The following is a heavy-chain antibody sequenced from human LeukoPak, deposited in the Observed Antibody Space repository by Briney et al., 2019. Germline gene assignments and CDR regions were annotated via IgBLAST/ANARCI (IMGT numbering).Heavy chain of an antibody. CDR3: ARGLLGATTSYFDY. CDR2: ITYDGSNK. J-gene: IGHJ4*02. V-gene: IGHV3-30*19. CDR1: GFTFSSYG. D-gene: IGHD1-26*01. Sequence: GGSLRLSCAASGFTFSSYGMHWVRQAPGKGLEWVAVITYDGSNKYYADSVKGRFTISRDNSENTPYLQMNSLRAEDAAVYYCARGLLGATTSYFDYWGQGTLVTVSS.